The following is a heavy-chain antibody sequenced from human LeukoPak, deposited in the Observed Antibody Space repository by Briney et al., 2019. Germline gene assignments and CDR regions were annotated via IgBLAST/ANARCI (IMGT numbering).Heavy chain of an antibody. V-gene: IGHV3-21*01. Sequence: PGGSLRLSCAASGFTFDDYAMHWVRQAPGKGLEWVSSISGSSSYKYYADSVKGRFTISRDNAKNSLYLQMNSLRAEDTAVYYCARDFYDTSGYYYDYWGQGTLVTVSS. J-gene: IGHJ4*02. CDR3: ARDFYDTSGYYYDY. D-gene: IGHD3-22*01. CDR1: GFTFDDYA. CDR2: ISGSSSYK.